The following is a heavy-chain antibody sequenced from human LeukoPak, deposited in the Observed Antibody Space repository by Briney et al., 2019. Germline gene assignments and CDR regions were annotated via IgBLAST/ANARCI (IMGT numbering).Heavy chain of an antibody. CDR2: VSYDGSNK. V-gene: IGHV3-30*04. CDR3: ARDTSFAVGATLDF. CDR1: GFTFSSYA. Sequence: PGRSLRLSCAASGFTFSSYAMHWVRQAPGKGLEWVVVVSYDGSNKYYANSVKGRFTISRDKSKNTLHLQMNSLRAEDTAIYYCARDTSFAVGATLDFWGQGTLVTVSS. D-gene: IGHD1-26*01. J-gene: IGHJ4*02.